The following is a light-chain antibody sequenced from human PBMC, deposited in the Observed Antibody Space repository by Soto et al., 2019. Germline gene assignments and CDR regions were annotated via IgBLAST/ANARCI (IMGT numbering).Light chain of an antibody. CDR3: AAWNDSLDGVV. Sequence: QSVLTQPPSASGTHGQRVTISCSGSSSNIGSYSVKCYQQLSGTAPQLLIYRNNQRPSGVPDRFSGYKPATSSSVATRGLEDEDENDYYCAAWNDSLDGVVFGGGTKLTVL. CDR2: RNN. V-gene: IGLV1-44*01. J-gene: IGLJ2*01. CDR1: SSNIGSYS.